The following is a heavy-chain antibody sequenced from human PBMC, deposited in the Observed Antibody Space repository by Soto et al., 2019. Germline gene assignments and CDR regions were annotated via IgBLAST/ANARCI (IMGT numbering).Heavy chain of an antibody. CDR2: IDPSDSYT. J-gene: IGHJ6*02. CDR1: GYSFTSYW. CDR3: ALRDVREYGMDV. Sequence: PGESLKISCKGSGYSFTSYWISWVRQMPGKGLEWMGRIDPSDSYTNYSPSFQGHVTIPADKSISTAYLQWSSLKASDTAMYYCALRDVREYGMDVWGQGTTVTVSS. V-gene: IGHV5-10-1*01.